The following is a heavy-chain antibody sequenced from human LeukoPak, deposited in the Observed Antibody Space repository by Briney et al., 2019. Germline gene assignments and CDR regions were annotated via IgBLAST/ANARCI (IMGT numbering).Heavy chain of an antibody. CDR1: GFTVSSNY. D-gene: IGHD3-22*01. V-gene: IGHV3-53*01. Sequence: GGSLRLSCAASGFTVSSNYMSWVRQAPGKGLEWVSVIYSGGSTYYADSVKGRFTISRDNAKNSLYLQMNSLRAEDTAVYYCARASYSSGYYNLDYWGQGTLVTVSS. CDR2: IYSGGST. CDR3: ARASYSSGYYNLDY. J-gene: IGHJ4*02.